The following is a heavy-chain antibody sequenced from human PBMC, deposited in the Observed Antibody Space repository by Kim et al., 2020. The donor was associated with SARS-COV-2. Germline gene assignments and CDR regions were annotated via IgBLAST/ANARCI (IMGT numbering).Heavy chain of an antibody. D-gene: IGHD1-26*01. Sequence: GGSLRLSCTASGFTFSGYAMSWVRQAPGKGLEWVSSISGSSGTTYYADSVKGRFTLSRDNSKNTLYLQMNSLRADDTAIYYCAKDRLGARIAATWSFDYWGQGTLVTVSS. J-gene: IGHJ4*02. V-gene: IGHV3-23*01. CDR3: AKDRLGARIAATWSFDY. CDR1: GFTFSGYA. CDR2: ISGSSGTT.